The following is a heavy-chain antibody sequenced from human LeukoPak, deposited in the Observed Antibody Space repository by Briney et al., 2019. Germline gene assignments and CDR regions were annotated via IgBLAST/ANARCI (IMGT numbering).Heavy chain of an antibody. Sequence: ASVKVSCKASGYTFTGYYMHWVRQAPGHGLEWMGGIIPIFGTANYAQKFQGRVTITADESTSTAYMELSSLRSEDTAVYYCAEDDVEMATIVWGQGTLVTVSS. CDR3: AEDDVEMATIV. CDR1: GYTFTGYY. D-gene: IGHD5-24*01. CDR2: IIPIFGTA. J-gene: IGHJ4*02. V-gene: IGHV1-69*13.